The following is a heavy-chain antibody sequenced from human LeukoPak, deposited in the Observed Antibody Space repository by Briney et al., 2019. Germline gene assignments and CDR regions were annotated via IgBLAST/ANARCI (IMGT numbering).Heavy chain of an antibody. D-gene: IGHD2-15*01. J-gene: IGHJ4*02. CDR1: GGSISSYY. CDR3: ARAGGYCGRISCPYYFDY. V-gene: IGHV4-59*01. CDR2: IYTSGST. Sequence: SETLSLTCTVSGGSISSYYWSWIRQPPGKGLEWIGYIYTSGSTNYNPSLKSRVTISVDTSKNQFSLKLSSVTAADTAVYYCARAGGYCGRISCPYYFDYWGQGSLVAVSS.